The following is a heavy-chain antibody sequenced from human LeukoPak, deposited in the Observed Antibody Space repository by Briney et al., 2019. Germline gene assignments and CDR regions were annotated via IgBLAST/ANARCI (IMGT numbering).Heavy chain of an antibody. D-gene: IGHD3-10*01. CDR3: ARTVGVRGIGGFDY. CDR2: ISYEGCHK. J-gene: IGHJ4*02. V-gene: IGHV3-30*17. CDR1: GFTFSSYA. Sequence: GRSLRLSCAASGFTFSSYAVLWVRQAPGKGLEGVAVISYEGCHKYYADSVKGRFTITRDNSKNTLYLQMNSRRAEDTAVYYCARTVGVRGIGGFDYWGQGTLVTVSS.